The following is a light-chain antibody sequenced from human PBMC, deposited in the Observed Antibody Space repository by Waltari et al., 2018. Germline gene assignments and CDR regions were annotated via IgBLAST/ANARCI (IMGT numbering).Light chain of an antibody. Sequence: DIQMTQSRSSVSASVGERVTITGRASQSISTWLTWYQQKPGQAPNLLISAASSLQSGVPSRFSGSGSGTEFTLIISNLEPEDIGTYYCQQASTFPRTFGQGTKVE. CDR2: AAS. V-gene: IGKV1-12*01. CDR1: QSISTW. J-gene: IGKJ1*01. CDR3: QQASTFPRT.